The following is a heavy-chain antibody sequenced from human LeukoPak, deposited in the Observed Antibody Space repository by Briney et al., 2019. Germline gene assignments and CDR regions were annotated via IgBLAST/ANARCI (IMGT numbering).Heavy chain of an antibody. V-gene: IGHV3-21*01. CDR3: AREGAYYGSGSYSY. Sequence: KPGGSLRLSCAASGFTFSSYRMNWVRQAPGKGLKWVSSISSSSSYIYYADSVKGRFTISRDNAKNSLYLQMNSLRAEDTAVYYCAREGAYYGSGSYSYWGQGTLVTVSS. D-gene: IGHD3-10*01. CDR1: GFTFSSYR. J-gene: IGHJ4*02. CDR2: ISSSSSYI.